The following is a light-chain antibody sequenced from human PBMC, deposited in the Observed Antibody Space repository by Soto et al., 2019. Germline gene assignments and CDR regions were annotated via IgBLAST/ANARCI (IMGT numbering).Light chain of an antibody. CDR3: QQYGSSPGT. J-gene: IGKJ1*01. CDR2: GAS. Sequence: EIVLTQSPGNLSLSPGERATLSCRASQSVSSSYLAWYQQKPGQAPRLLIYGASSRATGIPDRFSGSGSGTDFTLTISRLEPEDCAVYYCQQYGSSPGTFGQETKVEIK. CDR1: QSVSSSY. V-gene: IGKV3-20*01.